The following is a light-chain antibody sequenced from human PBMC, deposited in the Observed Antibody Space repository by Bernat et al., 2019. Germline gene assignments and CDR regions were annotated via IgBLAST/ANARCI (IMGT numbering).Light chain of an antibody. CDR2: AAS. V-gene: IGKV1-39*01. CDR1: QSISSY. J-gene: IGKJ1*01. Sequence: DIQMTQSPSSLSASVGDRVTITCRASQSISSYLNWFQQKPGKAPKLLIYAASTLQGGVSSRFNGSGSGTDFTLTISSLHPEDVATYYCQQSYFTPWTFGQGTKVELK. CDR3: QQSYFTPWT.